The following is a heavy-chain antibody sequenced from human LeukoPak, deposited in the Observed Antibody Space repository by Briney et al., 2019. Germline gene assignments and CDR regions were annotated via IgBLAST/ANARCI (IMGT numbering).Heavy chain of an antibody. CDR1: GGTFSSYA. CDR2: ISAYNGNT. CDR3: ARDGYCSSTSCYYYGMDV. V-gene: IGHV1-18*01. J-gene: IGHJ6*02. Sequence: ASVKVSCKASGGTFSSYAISWVRQAPGQGLEWMGWISAYNGNTNYAQKLQGRVTMTTDTSTSTAYMELRSLRSDDTAVYYCARDGYCSSTSCYYYGMDVWGQGTTVTVSS. D-gene: IGHD2-2*01.